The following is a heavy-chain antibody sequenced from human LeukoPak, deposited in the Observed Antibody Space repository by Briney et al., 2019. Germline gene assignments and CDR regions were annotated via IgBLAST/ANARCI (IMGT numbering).Heavy chain of an antibody. CDR2: INPNSGGT. J-gene: IGHJ3*02. CDR1: GYTFTGYY. D-gene: IGHD5-18*01. Sequence: GASVKVSCKASGYTFTGYYMHWVRQAPGQGLEWMGWINPNSGGTNYAQKFQGRVTMTRDTSISTAYMELSRVRSDDTAVYYCARRPWIQLSPGDDAFDIWGQGTMVTVSS. V-gene: IGHV1-2*02. CDR3: ARRPWIQLSPGDDAFDI.